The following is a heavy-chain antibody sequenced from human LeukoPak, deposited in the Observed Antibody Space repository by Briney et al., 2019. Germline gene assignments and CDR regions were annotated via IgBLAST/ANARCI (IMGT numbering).Heavy chain of an antibody. J-gene: IGHJ4*02. D-gene: IGHD3-3*01. CDR2: IYHSGTT. CDR3: ARGAEYYAIWRGYAGYSDY. Sequence: SETLSLTCAVSGGSISSSKWWSWVRQPPGKGLEWIGEIYHSGTTNYNPSLRSRITISLDRSKQKFSLKLTSVTAADTAVYFCARGAEYYAIWRGYAGYSDYWGQGISVTVSS. V-gene: IGHV4-4*02. CDR1: GGSISSSKW.